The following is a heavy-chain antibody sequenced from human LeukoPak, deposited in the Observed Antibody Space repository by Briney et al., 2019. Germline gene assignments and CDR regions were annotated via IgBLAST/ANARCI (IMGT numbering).Heavy chain of an antibody. V-gene: IGHV4-59*01. D-gene: IGHD3-10*01. Sequence: SETLSLTCTVSGVSMGAYYWSWIRQPAGKGLEWIGYVYYRGITNYNPSLQSRVTISMDTSKNQFSLNLNSVTATDTALFFCARGVPVSWGGYYFDSWGQGTLVTVSS. J-gene: IGHJ4*02. CDR2: VYYRGIT. CDR3: ARGVPVSWGGYYFDS. CDR1: GVSMGAYY.